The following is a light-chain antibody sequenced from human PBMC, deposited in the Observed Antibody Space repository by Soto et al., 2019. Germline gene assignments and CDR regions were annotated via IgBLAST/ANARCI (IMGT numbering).Light chain of an antibody. CDR2: AAS. Sequence: DIQMTQSPSSLSASVGDRVTITCRASQGISNYLAWYQQKPGRVPTLLISAASTLQSGVPSRFSGSGSGTDFTLTITNLQPEDVATYYCQRYNDASTFGPGTKVEIK. V-gene: IGKV1-27*01. J-gene: IGKJ1*01. CDR1: QGISNY. CDR3: QRYNDAST.